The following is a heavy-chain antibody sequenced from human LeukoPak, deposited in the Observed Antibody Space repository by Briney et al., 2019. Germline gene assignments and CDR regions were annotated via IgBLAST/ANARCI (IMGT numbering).Heavy chain of an antibody. V-gene: IGHV3-23*01. D-gene: IGHD3-3*01. Sequence: GGSLRLPCAASGFTFSSYAMSWVRQAPGKGLEWVSAISGSGGSTYYADSVKGRFTISRDNSKNTLYLQMNSLRAEDTAVYYCAKDNDFWSGYYTDEYFQHWGQGTLVTVSS. CDR1: GFTFSSYA. CDR2: ISGSGGST. CDR3: AKDNDFWSGYYTDEYFQH. J-gene: IGHJ1*01.